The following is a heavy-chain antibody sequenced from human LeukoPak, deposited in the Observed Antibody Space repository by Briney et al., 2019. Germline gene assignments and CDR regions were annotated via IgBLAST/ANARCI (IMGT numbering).Heavy chain of an antibody. Sequence: ASVKVSCKASGYTFTSYDIHWVRQAPGQGLEWMGWISAYNGNTNYAQKLQGRVTMTTDTSTSTAYMELRSLRSDDTAVYYCARGPYGIAVAGRLDPWGQGTLVTVSS. CDR1: GYTFTSYD. CDR2: ISAYNGNT. V-gene: IGHV1-18*01. D-gene: IGHD6-19*01. CDR3: ARGPYGIAVAGRLDP. J-gene: IGHJ5*02.